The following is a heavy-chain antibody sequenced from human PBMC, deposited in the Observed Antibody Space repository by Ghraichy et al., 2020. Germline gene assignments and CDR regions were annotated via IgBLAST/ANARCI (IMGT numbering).Heavy chain of an antibody. J-gene: IGHJ5*01. V-gene: IGHV3-21*01. CDR1: GFTFSNYN. CDR3: ARGGYCTSTSCYRDS. D-gene: IGHD2-2*01. Sequence: GGSLRLSCAASGFTFSNYNMNWVRQAPGKGLEWVSSINFDSSYIYYADSVRGRFTISRDNAKNSLYLQMSSLRAEDTAVYYCARGGYCTSTSCYRDSWGQGTLVTVSS. CDR2: INFDSSYI.